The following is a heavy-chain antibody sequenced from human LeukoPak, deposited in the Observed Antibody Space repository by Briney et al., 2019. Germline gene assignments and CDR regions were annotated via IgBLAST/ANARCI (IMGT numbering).Heavy chain of an antibody. J-gene: IGHJ4*02. CDR2: VSSDGSIT. V-gene: IGHV3-74*01. CDR1: GFTFSNYW. CDR3: TRDLDSSAWYGD. Sequence: GGSPRLSCAASGFTFSNYWMHWVRQAPGKGLVWVSRVSSDGSITTYADSVRGRFTISRDNAKNTLYLQMNSLRAEDTAVYYCTRDLDSSAWYGDWGQGTLVTVSS. D-gene: IGHD6-19*01.